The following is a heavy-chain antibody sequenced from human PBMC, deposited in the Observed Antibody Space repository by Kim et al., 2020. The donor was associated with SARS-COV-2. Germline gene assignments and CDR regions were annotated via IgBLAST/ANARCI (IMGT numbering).Heavy chain of an antibody. D-gene: IGHD3-22*01. V-gene: IGHV4-59*01. J-gene: IGHJ5*02. CDR1: GGSISSYY. Sequence: SETLSLPCTVSGGSISSYYWSWIRQPPGKGLEWIGYISYSGSTNYNPSLKSRVTISVDTSKNHFSLKLSSVTAADTAVYYCARWYHDSSGYYYGSFDPW. CDR2: ISYSGST. CDR3: ARWYHDSSGYYYGSFDP.